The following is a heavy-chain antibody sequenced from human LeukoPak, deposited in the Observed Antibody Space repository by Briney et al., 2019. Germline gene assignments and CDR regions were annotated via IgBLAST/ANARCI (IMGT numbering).Heavy chain of an antibody. Sequence: GGSLRLSCAASGFDFSSFGMTWVRQAPGKGLEWVSAISSSDDNTYYADSVKGRFSVSRDNSNNTLYLQMNSLRAEDTAVYYCAKVGLLLWFGDLFWLDYWGLGTQVTVSS. CDR3: AKVGLLLWFGDLFWLDY. CDR1: GFDFSSFG. CDR2: ISSSDDNT. D-gene: IGHD3-10*01. V-gene: IGHV3-23*01. J-gene: IGHJ4*02.